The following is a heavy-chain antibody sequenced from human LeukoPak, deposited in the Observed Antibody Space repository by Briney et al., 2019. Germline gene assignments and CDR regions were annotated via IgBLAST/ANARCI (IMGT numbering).Heavy chain of an antibody. D-gene: IGHD5-12*01. CDR1: GGSFSGYY. CDR3: ARRDVDIVATTGRGDWFDP. CDR2: ISHSGST. Sequence: SETLSLTCAVYGGSFSGYYWSWIRQPPGKGLEWIGEISHSGSTNYNPSLKSRVTISVDTSKNQFSLKLSSVTAADTAVYYCARRDVDIVATTGRGDWFDPWGQGTLVTVSS. V-gene: IGHV4-34*01. J-gene: IGHJ5*02.